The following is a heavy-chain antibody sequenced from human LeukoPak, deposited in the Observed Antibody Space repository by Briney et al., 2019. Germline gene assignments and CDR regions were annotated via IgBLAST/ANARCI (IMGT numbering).Heavy chain of an antibody. CDR2: ISYSGRT. D-gene: IGHD3-16*01. V-gene: IGHV4-59*01. J-gene: IGHJ4*02. CDR1: GGSTSSYF. Sequence: SETLSLTCTVSGGSTSSYFWSWIRQPPGKRLEGMGYISYSGRTNYNPSLERRVTLSLDPPRKQFYLNVYPVTPADTAVYYCARGGDDYANWRYYIVYWGQATLLAVS. CDR3: ARGGDDYANWRYYIVY.